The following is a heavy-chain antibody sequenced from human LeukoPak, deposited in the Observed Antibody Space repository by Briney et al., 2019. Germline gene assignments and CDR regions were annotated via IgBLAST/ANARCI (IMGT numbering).Heavy chain of an antibody. CDR1: GFTFNHYL. CDR2: LFTGGGRT. V-gene: IGHV3-23*01. J-gene: IGHJ4*02. Sequence: GGSLRLSCAASGFTFNHYLMSWVRQAPGKGLEWVSVLFTGGGRTLYADSVKGRFTISGDTSRTTLYLQMNGLRAEDTAVYYCAKECDYSPGHKFDLWGQGTLVTVSS. CDR3: AKECDYSPGHKFDL. D-gene: IGHD3-10*01.